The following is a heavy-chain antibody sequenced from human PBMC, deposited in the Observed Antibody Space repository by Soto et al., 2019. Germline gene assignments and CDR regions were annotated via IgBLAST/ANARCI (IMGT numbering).Heavy chain of an antibody. V-gene: IGHV3-48*01. Sequence: GGSLRLSCAASGFTFSSYSMNWVRQAPGKGLEWVSYISSSSSTIYYADSVKGRFTISRDNAKNSLYLQMNSLRAEDTALYYCAGPDGDFDQGGGYYGMDVWGQGTTVTVSS. CDR1: GFTFSSYS. D-gene: IGHD2-21*01. J-gene: IGHJ6*02. CDR3: AGPDGDFDQGGGYYGMDV. CDR2: ISSSSSTI.